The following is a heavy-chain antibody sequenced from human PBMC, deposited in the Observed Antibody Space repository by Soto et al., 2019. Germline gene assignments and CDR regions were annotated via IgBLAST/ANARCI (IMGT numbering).Heavy chain of an antibody. D-gene: IGHD1-1*01. V-gene: IGHV4-61*08. CDR3: ASWRGIDRHHYLDY. J-gene: IGHJ4*02. CDR1: GGSISSGGYY. CDR2: IYYSGST. Sequence: PSETLSLTCTVSGGSISSGGYYWSWIRQHPGKGLEWIGYIYYSGSTNYNPSLKSRVTISVDTSKNQFSLKLSSVTAADTAVYYCASWRGIDRHHYLDYWGQGTLVTVSS.